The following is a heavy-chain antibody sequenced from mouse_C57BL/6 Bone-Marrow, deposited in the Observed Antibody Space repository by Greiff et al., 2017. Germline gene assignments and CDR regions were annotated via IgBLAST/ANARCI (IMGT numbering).Heavy chain of an antibody. CDR2: IWSGGST. CDR3: ASTTVVATDWYFDV. Sequence: QVQLKESGPGLVQPSQSLSITCTVSGFSLTSYGVHWVRQSPGKGLEWLGVIWSGGSTDYNAAFISRLSISKDNSKSQVFFKMNSLQADETAIYYCASTTVVATDWYFDVWGTGTTVTVSS. D-gene: IGHD1-1*01. CDR1: GFSLTSYG. J-gene: IGHJ1*03. V-gene: IGHV2-2*01.